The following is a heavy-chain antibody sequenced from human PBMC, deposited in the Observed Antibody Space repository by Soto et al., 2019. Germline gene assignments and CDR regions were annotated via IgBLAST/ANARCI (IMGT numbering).Heavy chain of an antibody. CDR1: GGSISSYY. D-gene: IGHD4-17*01. V-gene: IGHV4-59*01. J-gene: IGHJ5*02. CDR2: IYYSGST. Sequence: SETLSLTCTVSGGSISSYYWSWIRQPPGKGLEWIGYIYYSGSTNYNPALKSRVTISVDTSKNQFSLKLSSVTAADTAVYYCARVDHNDSGNNWFDPWGQGTLVTVSS. CDR3: ARVDHNDSGNNWFDP.